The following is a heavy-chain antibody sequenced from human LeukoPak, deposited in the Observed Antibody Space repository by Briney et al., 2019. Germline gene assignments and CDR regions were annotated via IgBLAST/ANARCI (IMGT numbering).Heavy chain of an antibody. CDR3: ARGPSGSGGDMNYYYYYMDV. CDR2: INGDGTRT. V-gene: IGHV3-74*01. Sequence: PGRSLRLSCAASGFTFSGYWMHWVRQAPGKGLMWVSRINGDGTRTTYAHSVKGRFTTSRDNAKNSVFQQMNSLRADDTAVYYCARGPSGSGGDMNYYYYYMDVWGKGTTVTVSS. CDR1: GFTFSGYW. J-gene: IGHJ6*03. D-gene: IGHD2-21*01.